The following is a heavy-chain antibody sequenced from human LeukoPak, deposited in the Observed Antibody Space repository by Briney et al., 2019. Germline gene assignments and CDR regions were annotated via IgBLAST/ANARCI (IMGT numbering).Heavy chain of an antibody. CDR3: ARRYAGGYFDY. CDR1: GDSTSSSAYY. CDR2: VYYTGLT. D-gene: IGHD1-1*01. J-gene: IGHJ4*02. Sequence: KTSETLSLTCIVSGDSTSSSAYYRGWIRQPPGKGLEWIGSVYYTGLTYSSPSLKSRVTMSVDRSKNQFSLKLTSVTAADTAVYYCARRYAGGYFDYWGQGTLVTVSS. V-gene: IGHV4-39*01.